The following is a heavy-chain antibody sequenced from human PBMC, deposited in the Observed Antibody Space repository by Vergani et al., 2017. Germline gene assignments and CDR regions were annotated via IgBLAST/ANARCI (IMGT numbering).Heavy chain of an antibody. V-gene: IGHV4-61*02. Sequence: QVQLQESGPGLVKPSQTLSLTCTVSGGSISRGYYYWSWIRQPAGKGLEYIGRIYTTGSTNYSPSLKSRVTMSVDTSKNQFSLQLSSVTAADTAVYYCARELGGTFDYWGQGTLVTVSS. CDR2: IYTTGST. CDR1: GGSISRGYYY. CDR3: ARELGGTFDY. D-gene: IGHD1-26*01. J-gene: IGHJ4*02.